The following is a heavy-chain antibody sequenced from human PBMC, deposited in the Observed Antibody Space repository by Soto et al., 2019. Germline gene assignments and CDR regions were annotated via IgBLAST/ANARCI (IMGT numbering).Heavy chain of an antibody. CDR1: GGTFSSYA. Sequence: QVQLVQSGAEVKKPGSSVKVSCKASGGTFSSYAISWVRQAPGQGLEWMGGIIPIFGIANYAQKFQGRVTITADESTSTAYMELSSLRSEDTAVYYCARMVVAGIWELFSWFDPWGQGTLVTVSS. CDR2: IIPIFGIA. V-gene: IGHV1-69*01. D-gene: IGHD6-19*01. J-gene: IGHJ5*02. CDR3: ARMVVAGIWELFSWFDP.